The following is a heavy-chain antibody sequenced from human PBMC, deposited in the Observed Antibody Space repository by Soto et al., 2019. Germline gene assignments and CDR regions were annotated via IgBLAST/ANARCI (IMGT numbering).Heavy chain of an antibody. CDR1: GVSFNSYG. J-gene: IGHJ4*02. D-gene: IGHD2-21*01. CDR2: INPASQLT. CDR3: ARMRLARLDH. Sequence: QVQLLQSGTEVKRPGSSVKVSCKTSGVSFNSYGFAWVRQAPGRGLEWVGKINPASQLTNYEQSLQGRVIITADTSTRTAYMELRGLTSGGTAVYFCARMRLARLDHWGQGTLVTVSS. V-gene: IGHV1-69*09.